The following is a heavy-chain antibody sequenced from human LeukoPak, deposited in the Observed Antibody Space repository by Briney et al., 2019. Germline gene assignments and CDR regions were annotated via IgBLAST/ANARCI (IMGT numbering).Heavy chain of an antibody. CDR2: IWYDGSNK. J-gene: IGHJ4*02. D-gene: IGHD1-26*01. V-gene: IGHV3-33*03. Sequence: GGSLRLSCAASGFTFSSYAIHWVRQAPGKGLEWVAVIWYDGSNKYYADSVKGRFTISRDNAKNSLYLQMNSLRAEDTALYYCAKDREAGGGLETYFDYWGQGTLVTVSS. CDR3: AKDREAGGGLETYFDY. CDR1: GFTFSSYA.